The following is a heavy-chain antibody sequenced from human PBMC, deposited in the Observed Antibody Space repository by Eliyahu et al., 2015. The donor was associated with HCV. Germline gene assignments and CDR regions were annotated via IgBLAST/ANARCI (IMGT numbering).Heavy chain of an antibody. D-gene: IGHD3-22*01. V-gene: IGHV3-11*01. CDR1: GFTFXAYY. CDR2: ISSSGNII. CDR3: ARGENYYDSSGSYYHYGMDV. Sequence: QVLLVESGGGLVKPGGSLXLSCXAXGFTFXAYYMTWIRQAPGKGLDWVSWISSSGNIIYYADSVKGRFTISRDSAKNSLYLQMNSLRVEDTAVYYCARGENYYDSSGSYYHYGMDVWGPGTTVTVSS. J-gene: IGHJ6*02.